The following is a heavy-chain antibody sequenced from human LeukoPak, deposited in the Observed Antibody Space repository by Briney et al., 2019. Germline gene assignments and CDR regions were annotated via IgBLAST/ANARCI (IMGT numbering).Heavy chain of an antibody. CDR2: INPNSGGT. D-gene: IGHD6-13*01. CDR3: ARGIAAAGQIGDY. Sequence: MGWINPNSGGTNYAQKFQGRVTMTRDTSISTAYMELSRLRSDDTAVYYCARGIAAAGQIGDYWGQGTLVTVSS. V-gene: IGHV1-2*02. J-gene: IGHJ4*02.